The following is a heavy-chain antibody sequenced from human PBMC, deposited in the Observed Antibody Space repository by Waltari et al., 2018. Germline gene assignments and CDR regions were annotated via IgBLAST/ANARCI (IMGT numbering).Heavy chain of an antibody. V-gene: IGHV3-7*01. Sequence: VQLVESGGDLVQPAGSLRLSCAASGFTFKNYWMTWVRQGPGKRLEWVASISQGGSEKYYVDSVKGRITISRDNDKNSLYLQINSLRAEDTAVYYCASQYGSGPNDYWGQGTLVTVSS. CDR1: GFTFKNYW. CDR3: ASQYGSGPNDY. J-gene: IGHJ4*02. D-gene: IGHD3-10*01. CDR2: ISQGGSEK.